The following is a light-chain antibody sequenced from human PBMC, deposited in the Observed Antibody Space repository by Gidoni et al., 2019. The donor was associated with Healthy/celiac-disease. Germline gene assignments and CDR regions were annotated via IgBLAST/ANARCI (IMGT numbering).Light chain of an antibody. CDR2: YDS. J-gene: IGLJ3*02. CDR1: NIGSKS. V-gene: IGLV3-21*04. Sequence: SSVLTQPPSVSVAPGKTARITCGGNNIGSKSVHWYQQKPGQAPVLVIYYDSDRPSGIPERCSGSNSGNTATLTSSRVEAGDEADYYWQVWDSSSELWVFGGGTKLTV. CDR3: QVWDSSSELWV.